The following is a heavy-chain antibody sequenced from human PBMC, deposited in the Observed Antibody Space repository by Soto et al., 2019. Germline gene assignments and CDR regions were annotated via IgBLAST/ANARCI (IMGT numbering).Heavy chain of an antibody. CDR2: INPGGSIT. D-gene: IGHD2-8*01. J-gene: IGHJ4*02. CDR3: ARVPTGKYGVWNY. V-gene: IGHV3-74*01. Sequence: EEQLVESGGGLVQPGGSLRLSCAASGFTFSSYWMHWVRQAPGKGLVWVSRINPGGSITAYADSVKGRFTISRDNAKNTLYLQIDSLGGADTAVYYCARVPTGKYGVWNYWGQGTLVTVSS. CDR1: GFTFSSYW.